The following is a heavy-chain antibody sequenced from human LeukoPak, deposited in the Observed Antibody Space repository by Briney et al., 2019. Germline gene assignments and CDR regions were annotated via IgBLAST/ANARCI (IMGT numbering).Heavy chain of an antibody. CDR1: GFTFSTYT. CDR3: AREESEGFDY. Sequence: GGSLRLSCAASGFTFSTYTMKWVRQAPGKGLEWVSYISGSSSTIYYADSVKGRFTISRDNAKNSLYLQMNSLRAEDTAVYYCAREESEGFDYWGQGTLVTVSS. D-gene: IGHD1-14*01. CDR2: ISGSSSTI. J-gene: IGHJ4*02. V-gene: IGHV3-48*01.